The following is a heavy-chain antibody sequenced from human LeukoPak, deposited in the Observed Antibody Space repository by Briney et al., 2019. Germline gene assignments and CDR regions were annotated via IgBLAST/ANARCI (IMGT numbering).Heavy chain of an antibody. Sequence: ASVKVSCKASGYTFTSYDINWVRQATGQGLERMGWMNPNSGNTGYAQKFQGRVTMTRNTSISTAYMELSSLRSEDTAVYYCARGIAAAGPNWFDPWGQGTLVTVSS. CDR1: GYTFTSYD. J-gene: IGHJ5*02. CDR2: MNPNSGNT. CDR3: ARGIAAAGPNWFDP. V-gene: IGHV1-8*01. D-gene: IGHD6-13*01.